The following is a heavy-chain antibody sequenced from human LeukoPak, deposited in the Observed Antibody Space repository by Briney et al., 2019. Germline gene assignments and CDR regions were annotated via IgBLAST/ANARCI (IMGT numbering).Heavy chain of an antibody. CDR1: GGTFSSYA. Sequence: ASVKVSCKASGGTFSSYAISWVRQAPGQGLEWMGRIIPILGIANYAQKFQGRVTMTRDTSISTAYTELSRLRSDDTAVYYCAREIWGAREGPYWGQGTLVTVSS. D-gene: IGHD3-16*01. CDR3: AREIWGAREGPY. J-gene: IGHJ4*02. CDR2: IIPILGIA. V-gene: IGHV1-69*04.